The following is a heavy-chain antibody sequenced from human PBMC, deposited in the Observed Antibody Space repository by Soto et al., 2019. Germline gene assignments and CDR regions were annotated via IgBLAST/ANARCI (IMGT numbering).Heavy chain of an antibody. J-gene: IGHJ4*02. CDR3: ARGGDYYDSSGYYYGLDY. CDR1: GGTFSSYA. Sequence: QVQLVQSGAEVKKPGSSVKVSCKASGGTFSSYAISWVRQAPGQGLEWMGGIIPIFGTANYAQKFQGRVTITADESTSTAYMELSSLRSEDTAVYYCARGGDYYDSSGYYYGLDYWGQGNLVTVSS. CDR2: IIPIFGTA. D-gene: IGHD3-22*01. V-gene: IGHV1-69*12.